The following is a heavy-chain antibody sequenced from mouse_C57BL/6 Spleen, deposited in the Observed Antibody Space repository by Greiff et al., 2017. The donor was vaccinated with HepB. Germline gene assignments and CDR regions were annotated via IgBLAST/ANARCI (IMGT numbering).Heavy chain of an antibody. V-gene: IGHV5-17*01. Sequence: EVQLVESGGGLVKPGGSLKLSCAASGFTFSDYGMHWVRQAPEKGLEWVAYISSGSSTIYYADTVKGRFTISRDNAKNTLFLQMTSLRSEDTAMYYCASYDYDVRAMDYWGQGTSVTVSS. CDR2: ISSGSSTI. J-gene: IGHJ4*01. D-gene: IGHD2-4*01. CDR3: ASYDYDVRAMDY. CDR1: GFTFSDYG.